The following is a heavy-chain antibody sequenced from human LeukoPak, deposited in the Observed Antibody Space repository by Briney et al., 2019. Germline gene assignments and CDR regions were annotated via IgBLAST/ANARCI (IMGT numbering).Heavy chain of an antibody. CDR1: GFTFSSDA. J-gene: IGHJ5*02. V-gene: IGHV3-23*01. D-gene: IGHD3-22*01. CDR2: ISGSGGST. Sequence: PGGSLRLSCAASGFTFSSDAMSWVRQAPGKGLEWVSAISGSGGSTYYADSVKGRFTISRDNSKNTLYLQMNSLRAEDTAVYYCARLLQGVYYYDSSGLRYNWFDPWGQGTLVTVSS. CDR3: ARLLQGVYYYDSSGLRYNWFDP.